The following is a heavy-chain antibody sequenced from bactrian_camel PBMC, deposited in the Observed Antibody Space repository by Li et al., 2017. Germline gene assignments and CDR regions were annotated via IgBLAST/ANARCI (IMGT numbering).Heavy chain of an antibody. V-gene: IGHV3S55*01. CDR3: AASVRWVCPVVPTTPDLYNY. D-gene: IGHD2*01. CDR2: IGSDGST. CDR1: GYTVSAYC. Sequence: HVQLVESGGNSVQAGGSLRLSCQPSGYTVSAYCMAWFRQGPGNEREAVARIGSDGSTTYAGSVKGRFTISKDNAKNTLYLQMNSLKPEDSAMYYCAASVRWVCPVVPTTPDLYNYWAQGTQVTVS. J-gene: IGHJ4*01.